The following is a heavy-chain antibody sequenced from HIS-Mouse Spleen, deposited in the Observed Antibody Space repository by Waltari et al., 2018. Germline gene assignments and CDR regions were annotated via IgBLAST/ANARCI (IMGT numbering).Heavy chain of an antibody. V-gene: IGHV4-39*07. CDR1: GGSISSSSYY. Sequence: QLQLQESGPGLVKPSETLSLTCTVSGGSISSSSYYWGWIRQPPGKGLEWIGRIDYRGSPYYNPSRKSRVTISVDTSKNQFSLKLSSVTAADTAVYYCARDWELLWFDPWGQGTLVTVSS. CDR2: IDYRGSP. CDR3: ARDWELLWFDP. J-gene: IGHJ5*02. D-gene: IGHD1-26*01.